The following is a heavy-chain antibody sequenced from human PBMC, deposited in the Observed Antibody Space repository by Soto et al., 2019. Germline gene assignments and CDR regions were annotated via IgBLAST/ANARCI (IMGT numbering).Heavy chain of an antibody. D-gene: IGHD1-20*01. Sequence: GGSLRLSCSASGFTFSSSAMSWVRQVSGKGLEWVSSISGSGDSTYYADSVKGRFTISRDNSQNTLYLQMNSLRAEDTAQYYCAKDRTITGTSENNWFDPWGQGTLVTVSS. J-gene: IGHJ5*02. CDR3: AKDRTITGTSENNWFDP. CDR2: ISGSGDST. V-gene: IGHV3-23*01. CDR1: GFTFSSSA.